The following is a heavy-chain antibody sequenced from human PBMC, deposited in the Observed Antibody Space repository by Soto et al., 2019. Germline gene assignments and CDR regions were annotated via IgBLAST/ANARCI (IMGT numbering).Heavy chain of an antibody. CDR2: IYSGGST. CDR3: ARGRDYCNYLPSYYYYYMDV. Sequence: SGGSLRLSCAASGFTFSSYAMSWVRQAPGKGLEWVSVIYSGGSTYYADSVKGRFTISRDNSKNTLYLQMNSLRAEDTAVYYCARGRDYCNYLPSYYYYYMDVWGNGTTVTVSS. CDR1: GFTFSSYA. J-gene: IGHJ6*03. D-gene: IGHD4-4*01. V-gene: IGHV3-66*01.